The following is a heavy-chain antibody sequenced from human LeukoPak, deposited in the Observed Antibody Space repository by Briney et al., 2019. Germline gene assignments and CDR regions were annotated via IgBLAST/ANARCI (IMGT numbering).Heavy chain of an antibody. J-gene: IGHJ4*02. V-gene: IGHV4-59*08. Sequence: SETLSLTCTVSGGPLTNYYRTWLRQPPGKGLEWVGYISYSGSTNYNPSLKSRVTISVDTSKNQFSLRLTSLTAADAAVYYCARHGDSSTWSYFDYWGQGTLVTVSS. D-gene: IGHD6-13*01. CDR1: GGPLTNYY. CDR2: ISYSGST. CDR3: ARHGDSSTWSYFDY.